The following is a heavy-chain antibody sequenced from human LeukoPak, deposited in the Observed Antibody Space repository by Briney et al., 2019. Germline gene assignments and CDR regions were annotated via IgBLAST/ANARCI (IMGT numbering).Heavy chain of an antibody. CDR1: GGSFSIFY. CDR3: ARLSVGATPFDY. Sequence: PSETLSLTCTVSGGSFSIFYWSWFRQPPGKGLEWIGYIYASGSTKYSPSLKSRVTISIDTSKNQFPLELTSVTAADTAVYYCARLSVGATPFDYWGQGTVVTVSS. D-gene: IGHD1-26*01. CDR2: IYASGST. J-gene: IGHJ4*02. V-gene: IGHV4-59*08.